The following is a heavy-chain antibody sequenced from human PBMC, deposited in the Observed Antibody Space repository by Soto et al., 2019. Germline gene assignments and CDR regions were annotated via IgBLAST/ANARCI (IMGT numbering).Heavy chain of an antibody. CDR2: ISYDGSNK. CDR1: GFTFSSYA. D-gene: IGHD1-26*01. Sequence: QVQLVESGGGVVQPGRSLRLSCAASGFTFSSYAMHWVRQAPGKGLEWVAVISYDGSNKYYADSVKGRFTISRDNSKNTLYLQMNSLRAEDTAVYYCARDGLRIVGANRNQGSQFDYWGQGTLVTVSS. CDR3: ARDGLRIVGANRNQGSQFDY. V-gene: IGHV3-30-3*01. J-gene: IGHJ4*02.